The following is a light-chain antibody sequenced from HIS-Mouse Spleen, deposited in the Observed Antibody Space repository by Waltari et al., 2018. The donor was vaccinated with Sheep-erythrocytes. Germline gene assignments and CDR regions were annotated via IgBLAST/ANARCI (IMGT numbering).Light chain of an antibody. CDR1: SRHVGGYNY. J-gene: IGLJ3*02. CDR2: EVS. CDR3: SSYAGSNNWV. V-gene: IGLV2-8*01. Sequence: QSALTQPPSASGSPGQSVTIPCTGTSRHVGGYNYFPCYQQHPGKAPKLMIYEVSKRPSGVPDRFSGSKSGNTASLTVSGLQAEDEADYYCSSYAGSNNWVFGGGTKLTVL.